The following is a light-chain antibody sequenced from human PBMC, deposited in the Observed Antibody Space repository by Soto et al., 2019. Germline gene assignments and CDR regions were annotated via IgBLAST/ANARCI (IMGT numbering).Light chain of an antibody. CDR1: QSVSSN. CDR2: GAS. V-gene: IGKV3-15*01. Sequence: EIVMMQSPAALSVSQGERATLSCRASQSVSSNLAWYQQKPGQAPRLLIYGASTRATGIPARFSGSGSGTEFTLTISSLQSEDFAVYYCQQYNNWPPITFGQGTRLEIK. J-gene: IGKJ5*01. CDR3: QQYNNWPPIT.